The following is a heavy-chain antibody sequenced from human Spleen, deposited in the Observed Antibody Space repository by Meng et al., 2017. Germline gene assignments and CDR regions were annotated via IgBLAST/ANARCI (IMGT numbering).Heavy chain of an antibody. CDR1: GYTFAAYW. D-gene: IGHD6-13*01. V-gene: IGHV1-2*06. CDR2: IDPYNDHT. CDR3: ARDEDISAAGKLSGDY. J-gene: IGHJ4*02. Sequence: HPVAPGPEVKKPGASVKLSGKPSGYTFAAYWIHWLRKAPGQGPEWMRRIDPYNDHTQYETNFEGRVTMTSDTSISTVYMELNGLRSDDTAVYYCARDEDISAAGKLSGDYWGQGTLVTVSS.